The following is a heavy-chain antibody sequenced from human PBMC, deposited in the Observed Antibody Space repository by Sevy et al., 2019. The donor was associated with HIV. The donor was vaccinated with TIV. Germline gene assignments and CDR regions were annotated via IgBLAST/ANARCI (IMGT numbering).Heavy chain of an antibody. D-gene: IGHD1-26*01. CDR3: ARANAYLASDAFDI. CDR2: ISYSGRT. Sequence: SETLSLTCTVSGGSISSHYWSWIRQPPGKGLEWIGYISYSGRTYYNPSLKSRVTISVDTSKNQFSLKLSSVTAADTAVYYCARANAYLASDAFDIWGQGTLVTVSS. J-gene: IGHJ3*02. V-gene: IGHV4-59*11. CDR1: GGSISSHY.